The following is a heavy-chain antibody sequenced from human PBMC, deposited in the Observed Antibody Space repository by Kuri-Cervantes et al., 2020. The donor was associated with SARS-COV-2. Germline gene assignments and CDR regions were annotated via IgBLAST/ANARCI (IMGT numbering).Heavy chain of an antibody. CDR1: RFTFNTYA. CDR3: AKDLGRPNWFDP. Sequence: GESLKIPCTASRFTFNTYAMSWVRQAPGKGLEWVSAISGSGGSTYYADSVKGRFTISRDNSKNTLYLQMNSLRAEDTAVYYCAKDLGRPNWFDPWGQGTLVTVLL. J-gene: IGHJ5*02. CDR2: ISGSGGST. V-gene: IGHV3-23*01.